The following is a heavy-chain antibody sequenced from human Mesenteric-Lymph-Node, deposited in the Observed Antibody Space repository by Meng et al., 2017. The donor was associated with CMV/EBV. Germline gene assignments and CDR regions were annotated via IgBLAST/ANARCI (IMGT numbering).Heavy chain of an antibody. J-gene: IGHJ6*02. D-gene: IGHD3-3*01. CDR3: ARGRYDFWSGYLRSYYGMDV. Sequence: SETLSLTCTVSGGSVSSGSYYGSWIRQPPGKGLEWIGYIYYSGSTNYNPSLKSRVTISVDTSKNQFSLKLSSVTAADTAVYYCARGRYDFWSGYLRSYYGMDVWGQGTTVTVSS. CDR2: IYYSGST. CDR1: GGSVSSGSYY. V-gene: IGHV4-61*01.